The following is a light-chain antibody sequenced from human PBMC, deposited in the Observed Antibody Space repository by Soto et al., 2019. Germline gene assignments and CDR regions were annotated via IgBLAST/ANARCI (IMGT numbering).Light chain of an antibody. J-gene: IGKJ1*01. CDR3: QQYNDWPRT. V-gene: IGKV3-15*01. CDR1: QSVFDN. Sequence: EVVMTQSPATLSVCPGERATLSCRASQSVFDNLAWYQQKPGQAPGLLIYGASTRATGIPARFSGSGSGTEFTLTISSLQSEDFVVYYCQQYNDWPRTFGQGTKVEIK. CDR2: GAS.